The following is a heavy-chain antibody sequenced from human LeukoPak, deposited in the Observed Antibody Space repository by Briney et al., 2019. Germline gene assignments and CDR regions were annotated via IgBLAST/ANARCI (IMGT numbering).Heavy chain of an antibody. Sequence: GGSLRLSCAASGFTFSNYGMHWVRQAPRKGLEWVAFIHYDGSDKYYADSVKGRFTISRDNSKNTLHLQMNSLSPEDMAVYYCTKSYIYGFDYWGQGTLVTVSS. D-gene: IGHD5-18*01. V-gene: IGHV3-30*02. CDR2: IHYDGSDK. CDR3: TKSYIYGFDY. J-gene: IGHJ4*02. CDR1: GFTFSNYG.